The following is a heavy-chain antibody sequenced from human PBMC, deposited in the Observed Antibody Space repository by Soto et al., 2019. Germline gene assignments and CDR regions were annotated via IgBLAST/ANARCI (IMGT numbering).Heavy chain of an antibody. CDR3: ARDLGGSGSYSPLDYGMDV. V-gene: IGHV1-69*06. J-gene: IGHJ6*02. CDR2: IIPIFGTA. D-gene: IGHD3-10*01. CDR1: GGTFSSYA. Sequence: QVQLVQSGAEVKKPGSSVKVSCKASGGTFSSYAISWVRQAPGQGLEWMGGIIPIFGTANYAQKFQGRVTITEDKSTSTAYMELSSLRSEDTAVYYCARDLGGSGSYSPLDYGMDVWGQGTTVTVSS.